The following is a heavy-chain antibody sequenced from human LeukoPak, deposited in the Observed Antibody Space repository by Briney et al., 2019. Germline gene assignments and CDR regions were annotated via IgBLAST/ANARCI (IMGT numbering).Heavy chain of an antibody. CDR1: GGSISSYY. Sequence: SETLSLTCTVSGGSISSYYWSWIRQPPGKGLEWIGYVHYSGSTNYNPSLKSRVTISVDTSKNQFSLKLSSVTAADTAVYYCARLVVVAAISWFDPWGQGTLVTVSS. V-gene: IGHV4-59*12. CDR2: VHYSGST. D-gene: IGHD2-15*01. CDR3: ARLVVVAAISWFDP. J-gene: IGHJ5*02.